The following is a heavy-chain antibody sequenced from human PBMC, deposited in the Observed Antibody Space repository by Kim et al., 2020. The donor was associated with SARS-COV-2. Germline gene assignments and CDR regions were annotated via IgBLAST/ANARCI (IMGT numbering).Heavy chain of an antibody. D-gene: IGHD3-9*01. J-gene: IGHJ4*02. CDR3: FGILTGYYSFGS. CDR2: I. V-gene: IGHV3-9*01. Sequence: IGYADSVKSRFTISRDNAKSSLYLQMNSLRAEETALYYWFGILTGYYSFGSWGQGTLVTVSS.